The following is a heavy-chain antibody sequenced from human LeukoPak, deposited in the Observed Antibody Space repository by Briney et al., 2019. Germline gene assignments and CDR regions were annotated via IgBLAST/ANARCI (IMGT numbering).Heavy chain of an antibody. J-gene: IGHJ4*02. Sequence: SETLSLTCSVSGGSISSSSYYWGWIRQPPGKGLEWIGSIHYSGSTYYNPSLKSRVTISVDTSKNQFSLKVSSVTAADTAVYYCARHSDDGRGYYFHYFDYWGQGTLVTVSS. CDR3: ARHSDDGRGYYFHYFDY. D-gene: IGHD3-22*01. CDR1: GGSISSSSYY. V-gene: IGHV4-39*01. CDR2: IHYSGST.